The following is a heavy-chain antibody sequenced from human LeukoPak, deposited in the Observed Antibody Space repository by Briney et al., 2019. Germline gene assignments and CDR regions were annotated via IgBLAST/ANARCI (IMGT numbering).Heavy chain of an antibody. CDR2: INHSGSA. D-gene: IGHD2-2*01. J-gene: IGHJ6*03. CDR1: GFTFSSYA. CDR3: AREVSGTSGPNYYMDL. Sequence: GSLRLSCAASGFTFSSYAMSWVRQPPGKGLEWIGEINHSGSANYNPSLRSRVTISVDTSKNQFSLKLSSVTAADTAVYYCAREVSGTSGPNYYMDLWGKGTTVTVSS. V-gene: IGHV4-34*01.